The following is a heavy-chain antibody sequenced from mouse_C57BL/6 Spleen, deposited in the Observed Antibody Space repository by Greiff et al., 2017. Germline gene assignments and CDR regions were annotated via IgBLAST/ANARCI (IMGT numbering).Heavy chain of an antibody. V-gene: IGHV1-64*01. CDR1: GYTFTSYW. D-gene: IGHD4-1*01. CDR2: IHHNSGST. Sequence: QVQLKQPGAELVKPGASVKLSCKASGYTFTSYWMHWVKQRPGQGLEWIGMIHHNSGSTNYNEKFKSKATLTVDKSSSTAYMQLSSLTSEDSAVYYCARRGLGYYFDYWGQGTTLTVSS. CDR3: ARRGLGYYFDY. J-gene: IGHJ2*01.